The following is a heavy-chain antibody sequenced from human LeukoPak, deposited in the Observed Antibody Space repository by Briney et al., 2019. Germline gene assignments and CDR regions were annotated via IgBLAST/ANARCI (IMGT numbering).Heavy chain of an antibody. CDR1: GGSISSSSYY. J-gene: IGHJ6*02. CDR3: ARLSCSSTSCYYYYYYGMDV. D-gene: IGHD2-2*01. CDR2: IYYSGST. V-gene: IGHV4-39*01. Sequence: SETLSLTCTVSGGSISSSSYYWGWIRQPPGKGLEWIGSIYYSGSTYYNPSLKSRGTISVDTSKNQCSLRLSSVTAADTAVYYCARLSCSSTSCYYYYYYGMDVWGQGTTVTVSS.